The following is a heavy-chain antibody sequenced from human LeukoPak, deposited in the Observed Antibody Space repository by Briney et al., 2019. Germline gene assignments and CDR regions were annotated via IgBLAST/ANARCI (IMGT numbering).Heavy chain of an antibody. CDR3: ASTWMVRYYFDY. J-gene: IGHJ4*02. D-gene: IGHD3-10*01. Sequence: GGSLRLSCAASGFTFTHYAMNWVRQAPGKGLEWVSTISGDGGSTYYADSVKGRFTISRDNSKNTLYLQMNSLRAEDTAVYYCASTWMVRYYFDYWGQGTLVTVSS. CDR1: GFTFTHYA. CDR2: ISGDGGST. V-gene: IGHV3-23*01.